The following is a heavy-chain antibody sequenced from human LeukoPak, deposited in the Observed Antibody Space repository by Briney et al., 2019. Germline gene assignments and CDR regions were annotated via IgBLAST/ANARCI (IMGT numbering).Heavy chain of an antibody. CDR1: GFTVSSNY. Sequence: GGSLRLSCAASGFTVSSNYMSWVRQAPGKGLEWVSVIYSGGSTYYADSVKGRFTISRDNSKNTLYLQMNSLRAEDTAVYYCATSTTYYYDSSGSLDYWGQGTLVTVSS. D-gene: IGHD3-22*01. CDR3: ATSTTYYYDSSGSLDY. CDR2: IYSGGST. J-gene: IGHJ4*02. V-gene: IGHV3-53*01.